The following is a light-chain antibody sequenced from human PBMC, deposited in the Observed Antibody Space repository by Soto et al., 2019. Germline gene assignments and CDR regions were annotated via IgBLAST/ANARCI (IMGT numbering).Light chain of an antibody. Sequence: EGVLTQSPGTLSLSPGERATLSCRASQSVSSSYLAWYQQKPGQAPRLLIYAASFRATGIPDRFSGSGSGTDFTLTISRLEPEDFAVYYCQQFSGSSYTFGQGTKLEIK. J-gene: IGKJ2*01. CDR2: AAS. V-gene: IGKV3-20*01. CDR3: QQFSGSSYT. CDR1: QSVSSSY.